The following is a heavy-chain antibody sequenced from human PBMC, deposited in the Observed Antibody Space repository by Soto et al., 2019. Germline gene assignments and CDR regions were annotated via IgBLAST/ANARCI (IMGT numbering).Heavy chain of an antibody. CDR3: ARHLTYCSAGSCYSDFPYYGMDV. Sequence: SETLSLTCIVSGDSISRSSNYWTWIRQPPGKGLEWIGSMYYSGGISDSGSTYYHPSLKSRVTISVDTSKNPFSLKLSSVTAADTAVYYCARHLTYCSAGSCYSDFPYYGMDVWGQGTTVTVSS. V-gene: IGHV4-39*01. CDR2: MYYSGGISDSGST. D-gene: IGHD2-15*01. J-gene: IGHJ6*02. CDR1: GDSISRSSNY.